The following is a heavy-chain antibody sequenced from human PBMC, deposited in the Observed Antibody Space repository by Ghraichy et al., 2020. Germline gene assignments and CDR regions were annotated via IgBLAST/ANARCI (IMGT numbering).Heavy chain of an antibody. CDR1: GGSISSYY. Sequence: ETLSLTCTVSGGSISSYYWSWIRQPPGKGLEWIGYIYYSGSTNYNPSLKSRVTISVDTSKNQFSLKLSSVTAADTAVYYCARVVVVAARLRSDAFDIWGQGTMVTVSS. CDR3: ARVVVVAARLRSDAFDI. J-gene: IGHJ3*02. CDR2: IYYSGST. D-gene: IGHD2-15*01. V-gene: IGHV4-59*01.